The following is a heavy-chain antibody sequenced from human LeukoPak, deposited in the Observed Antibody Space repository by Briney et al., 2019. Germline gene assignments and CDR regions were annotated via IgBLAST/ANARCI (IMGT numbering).Heavy chain of an antibody. Sequence: GGSLRLSCAASGFTFSSYGMHWVRQAPGKGLEWVAVIWYDGSNKYYADSVKGRFTISRDNSKNTLYLQMNSLRAEDTAVYYCARERVVYPSDYYYYYGMDVWGQGTTVTVSS. J-gene: IGHJ6*02. D-gene: IGHD3-3*01. CDR1: GFTFSSYG. V-gene: IGHV3-33*01. CDR3: ARERVVYPSDYYYYYGMDV. CDR2: IWYDGSNK.